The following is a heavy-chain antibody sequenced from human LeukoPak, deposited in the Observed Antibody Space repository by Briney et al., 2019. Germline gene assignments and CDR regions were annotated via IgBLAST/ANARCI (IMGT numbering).Heavy chain of an antibody. CDR3: AAENDYYDSSGYYPYYFDY. CDR2: IVVGSGNT. Sequence: GTSVKVSCKXSGFTFTSSAMQWVRQARGQRLEWIGWIVVGSGNTNYAQKFQERVTITRDMSTSTAYMELSSLRSEDTAVYYCAAENDYYDSSGYYPYYFDYWGQGTLVTVSS. D-gene: IGHD3-22*01. J-gene: IGHJ4*02. V-gene: IGHV1-58*02. CDR1: GFTFTSSA.